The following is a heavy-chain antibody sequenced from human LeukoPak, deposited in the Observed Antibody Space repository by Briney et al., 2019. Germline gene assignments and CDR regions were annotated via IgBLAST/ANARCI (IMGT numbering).Heavy chain of an antibody. CDR2: IYYSGST. Sequence: PSETLSLTCTVSGGSISSYYWSWIRQPPGKGLEWIGYIYYSGSTNYNPSLKSRVTISVDTSKNQFSLKLSSVTAADTAVYYCARAGSGPRASYYYYYYMDVWGKGTTVTISS. CDR3: ARAGSGPRASYYYYYYMDV. V-gene: IGHV4-59*01. CDR1: GGSISSYY. D-gene: IGHD6-19*01. J-gene: IGHJ6*03.